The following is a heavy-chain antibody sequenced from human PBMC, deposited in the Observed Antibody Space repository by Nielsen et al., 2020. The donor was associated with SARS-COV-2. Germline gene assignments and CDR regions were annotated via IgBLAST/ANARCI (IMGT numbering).Heavy chain of an antibody. Sequence: GESLKISCAASGFTFSSYAMHWVRQAPGKGLEWVAVISYDGSNKYYADSVKGRFTISRDNSKNTLYLQMNSLRAEDTAVYYCARDNQLLYSDYWGQGTLVTVSS. CDR2: ISYDGSNK. CDR1: GFTFSSYA. V-gene: IGHV3-30*04. J-gene: IGHJ4*02. D-gene: IGHD2-2*01. CDR3: ARDNQLLYSDY.